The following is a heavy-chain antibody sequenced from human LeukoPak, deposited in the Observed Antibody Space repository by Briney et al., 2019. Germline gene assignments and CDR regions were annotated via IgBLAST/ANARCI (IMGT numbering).Heavy chain of an antibody. CDR3: ARVGAVARQNWFDP. D-gene: IGHD6-19*01. Sequence: SETLSLTCTVSGGSISSSSYYWGWIRQPPGKGLEWIGSIYYSGSTYYNPSLKSRVTISVDTSKNQFSLKLSSVTAADTAVYYCARVGAVARQNWFDPWGQGTLVTVSS. J-gene: IGHJ5*02. V-gene: IGHV4-39*07. CDR1: GGSISSSSYY. CDR2: IYYSGST.